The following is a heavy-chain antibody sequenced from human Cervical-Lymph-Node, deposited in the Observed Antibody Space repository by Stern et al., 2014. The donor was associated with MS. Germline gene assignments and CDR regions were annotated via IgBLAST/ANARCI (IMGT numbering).Heavy chain of an antibody. V-gene: IGHV3-30*14. CDR2: VIHNVPNK. Sequence: VQLEESGGGVVQPGRSLRLSCAASGFTFKSYTMQWVRQAPGKGLEWVAVVIHNVPNKYYADSVKGRFTISRDNSKNTLFLQMNSLRPEDSAVYYCAKYAQSFDSLGQGTLVTVSS. D-gene: IGHD2-2*01. J-gene: IGHJ4*02. CDR1: GFTFKSYT. CDR3: AKYAQSFDS.